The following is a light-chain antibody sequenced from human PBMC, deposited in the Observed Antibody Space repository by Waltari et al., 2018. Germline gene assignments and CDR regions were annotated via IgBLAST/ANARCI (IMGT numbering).Light chain of an antibody. Sequence: SALTQPRSVSGSPGQSVTISCTGTSSDAGGYNYVSWYHQHPGKAPKPMIYDVSKRPSGVPDRFSGSKSGNTASLTISGLQAEDEADYYCCSYAGSYVVFGGGTKLTVL. CDR1: SSDAGGYNY. CDR2: DVS. J-gene: IGLJ2*01. V-gene: IGLV2-11*01. CDR3: CSYAGSYVV.